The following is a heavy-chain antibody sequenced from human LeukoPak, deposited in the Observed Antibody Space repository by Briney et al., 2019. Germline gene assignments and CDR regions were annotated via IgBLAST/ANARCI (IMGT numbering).Heavy chain of an antibody. Sequence: PGGSLRLSCAASGFTFSSYDMHWVRQAPGKGLEWVAVIWYDGSNKYYADSVKGRFTISRDNSKNTLYLQMNSLRAEDTAVYYCARARDSSGWFLDYWGQGTLVTVSS. CDR2: IWYDGSNK. J-gene: IGHJ4*02. CDR1: GFTFSSYD. CDR3: ARARDSSGWFLDY. V-gene: IGHV3-33*01. D-gene: IGHD6-19*01.